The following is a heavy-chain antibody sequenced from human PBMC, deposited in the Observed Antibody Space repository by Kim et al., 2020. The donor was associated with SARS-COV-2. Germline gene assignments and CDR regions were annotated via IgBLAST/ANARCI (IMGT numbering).Heavy chain of an antibody. J-gene: IGHJ6*01. CDR3: ARDTPWGVPTSKSFYGMDV. CDR1: GYTMKSYG. V-gene: IGHV1-18*01. CDR2: ISAYNGNT. Sequence: ASVKVSCKASGYTMKSYGVSWVRQAPGQGLEWMGWISAYNGNTKSEKKFQGRVTMTTDTSKTTVYLELSTLRSDDTAVYFCARDTPWGVPTSKSFYGMDV. D-gene: IGHD3-10*01.